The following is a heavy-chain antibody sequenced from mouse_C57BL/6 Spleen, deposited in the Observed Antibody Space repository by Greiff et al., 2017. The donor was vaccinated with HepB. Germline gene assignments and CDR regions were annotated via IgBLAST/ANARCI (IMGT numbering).Heavy chain of an antibody. CDR1: GFTFNTYA. Sequence: EVQLVESGGGLVQPKGSLKLSCAASGFTFNTYAMHWVRQAPGKGLEWVARIRSKSSNYATYYADSVKDRFTISRDDSQSMLYLQMNNLKTEDTAMYYCVRDQGGYYGYDGTFDYWGQGTTLTVSS. V-gene: IGHV10-3*01. CDR3: VRDQGGYYGYDGTFDY. J-gene: IGHJ2*01. CDR2: IRSKSSNYAT. D-gene: IGHD2-2*01.